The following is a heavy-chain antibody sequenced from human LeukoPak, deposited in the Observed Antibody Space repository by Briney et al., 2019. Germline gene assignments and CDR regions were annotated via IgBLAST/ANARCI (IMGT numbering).Heavy chain of an antibody. Sequence: ASVKVSCKVSGYTLTKLSMHWVRQAPGKGLEWMGGFDPEDGDTIYAQKFQGRVTMTEDTSTDTAYMDLSSLRSEDTAVYYCATDIEGRYSSSARINWGQGTLVTVSS. D-gene: IGHD6-6*01. J-gene: IGHJ4*02. V-gene: IGHV1-24*01. CDR3: ATDIEGRYSSSARIN. CDR1: GYTLTKLS. CDR2: FDPEDGDT.